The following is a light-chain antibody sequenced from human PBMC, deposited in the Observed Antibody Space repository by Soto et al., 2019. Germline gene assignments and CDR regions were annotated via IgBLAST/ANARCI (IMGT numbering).Light chain of an antibody. J-gene: IGKJ5*01. CDR2: DAS. CDR3: QQAYSFPIT. V-gene: IGKV1-12*01. Sequence: DIQVTQSPPTLSASVGARVTITCRARQTISTWMAWYQQKPGKAPKLLVYDASTLQSGVASRFSGSGSGTDFTLSINSLQPEDFATYYCQQAYSFPITFGQGTRLEIK. CDR1: QTISTW.